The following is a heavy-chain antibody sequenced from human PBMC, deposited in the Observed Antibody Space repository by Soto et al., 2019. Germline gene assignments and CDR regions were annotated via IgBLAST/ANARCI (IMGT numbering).Heavy chain of an antibody. V-gene: IGHV4-30-4*01. Sequence: SETLSLTCTVSGGSIRSGDYYWSWIRQPPGKGLEWIGYIYSSGTTFYNPSLQGRVSISVDTSRNQFSLKLSSVTAADTAVFFCVTDSGTGYYPSAWGQGTLVTVSS. CDR2: IYSSGTT. J-gene: IGHJ5*02. D-gene: IGHD3-9*01. CDR1: GGSIRSGDYY. CDR3: VTDSGTGYYPSA.